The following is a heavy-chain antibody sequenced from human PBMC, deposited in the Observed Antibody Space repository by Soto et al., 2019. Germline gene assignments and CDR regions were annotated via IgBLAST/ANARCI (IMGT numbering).Heavy chain of an antibody. V-gene: IGHV1-69*13. Sequence: SLKVSYKASRAPFSSYATIWVRKAPGQGLEWMGGIIPVFGTADYAQKFQGRVTITADESTSTADMELSSLRSEDTAVYYCASHDGGSGSSSRVGYYYYGMDVWG. CDR1: RAPFSSYA. CDR3: ASHDGGSGSSSRVGYYYYGMDV. D-gene: IGHD3-10*01. J-gene: IGHJ6*02. CDR2: IIPVFGTA.